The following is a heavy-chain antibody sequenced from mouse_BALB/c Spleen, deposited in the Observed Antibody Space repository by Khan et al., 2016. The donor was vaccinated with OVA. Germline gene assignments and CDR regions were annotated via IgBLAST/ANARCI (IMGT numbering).Heavy chain of an antibody. V-gene: IGHV1S81*02. CDR2: TNPTNGRT. CDR1: GYTFTSYW. D-gene: IGHD1-1*01. CDR3: ARTNRIVATYFDY. J-gene: IGHJ2*01. Sequence: QVQLKQSGAELVKAGASVKMSCKASGYTFTSYWMHWVKQRLGQGLEWFAETNPTNGRTYYNEKFKSKATLTVEKSSSTAYMLLSGPTFEDSAVYYCARTNRIVATYFDYWGKGTTLTVSS.